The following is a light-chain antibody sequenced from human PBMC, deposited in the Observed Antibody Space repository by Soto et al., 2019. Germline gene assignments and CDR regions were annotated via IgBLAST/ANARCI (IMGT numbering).Light chain of an antibody. V-gene: IGKV1-5*03. CDR2: KAS. CDR3: QHYNSYSEA. Sequence: IQMTQSPSTLSGSLGDRFTITCLASQTISSWLAWYQQKPGKAPKLLIYKASTLKSGVPSRFSGSGSGTEFTLTISSLQPDDFATYYCQHYNSYSEAFGQGTKV. CDR1: QTISSW. J-gene: IGKJ1*01.